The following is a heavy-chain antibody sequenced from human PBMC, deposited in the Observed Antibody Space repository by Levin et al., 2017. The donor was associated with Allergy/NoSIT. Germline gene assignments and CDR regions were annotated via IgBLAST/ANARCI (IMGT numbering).Heavy chain of an antibody. CDR3: AKGDYGSGSLDYFDY. Sequence: GESLKISCAASGFTFSSYAMSWVRQAPGKGLEWVSAISGSGGSTYYADSVKGRFTISRDNSKNTLYLQMNSLRAEDTAVYYCAKGDYGSGSLDYFDYWGQGTLVTVSS. CDR1: GFTFSSYA. D-gene: IGHD3-10*01. V-gene: IGHV3-23*01. J-gene: IGHJ4*02. CDR2: ISGSGGST.